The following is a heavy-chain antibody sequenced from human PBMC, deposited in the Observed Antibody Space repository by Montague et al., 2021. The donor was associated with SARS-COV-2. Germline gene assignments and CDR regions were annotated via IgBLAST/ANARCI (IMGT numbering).Heavy chain of an antibody. CDR3: ARSYYDILTAYYTPFDY. V-gene: IGHV2-70*04. Sequence: PALVKPTQTLTLTCTFSGFSLSTSGMRASWIRQPPGKALEWLARXDWDDDKFYSTSLKTRLTISKDTSKNQVVLTMTNMDPVDTATYYRARSYYDILTAYYTPFDYWGQGTLVTVSS. CDR1: GFSLSTSGMR. CDR2: XDWDDDK. J-gene: IGHJ4*02. D-gene: IGHD3-9*01.